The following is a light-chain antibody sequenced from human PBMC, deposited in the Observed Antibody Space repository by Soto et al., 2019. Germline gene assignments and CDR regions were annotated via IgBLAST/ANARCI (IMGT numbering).Light chain of an antibody. Sequence: DIQMTQSPSKLSASVGDRVTLTFRASQSISSWLAWYQQKPGKAPKLLIYAASSLQSGVPSRFSGSGSGTDFTLTISSLQPEDFATYYCQKSYSTPINCGKGKRRAIK. J-gene: IGKJ5*01. CDR1: QSISSW. V-gene: IGKV1-39*01. CDR3: QKSYSTPIN. CDR2: AAS.